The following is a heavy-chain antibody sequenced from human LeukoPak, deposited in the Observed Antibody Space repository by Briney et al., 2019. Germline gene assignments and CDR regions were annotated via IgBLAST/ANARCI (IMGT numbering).Heavy chain of an antibody. V-gene: IGHV3-74*01. CDR1: GFTFSSYW. CDR3: ARATLGYSSGWYDN. Sequence: GGSLRLSCAASGFTFSSYWMHWIRQVPGKWLVWVSRIKSDGSSSTYADSVKGRFTISRDNAKNTLYLKMNSLRAEDTAVYYCARATLGYSSGWYDNWGQGTLVTVSS. J-gene: IGHJ5*02. D-gene: IGHD6-19*01. CDR2: IKSDGSSS.